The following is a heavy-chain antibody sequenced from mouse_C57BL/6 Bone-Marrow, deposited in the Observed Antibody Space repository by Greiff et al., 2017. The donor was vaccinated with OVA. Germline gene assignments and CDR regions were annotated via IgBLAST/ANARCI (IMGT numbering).Heavy chain of an antibody. V-gene: IGHV5-6*02. CDR3: ARHYYGSSYY. D-gene: IGHD1-1*01. CDR1: GFTFSSYG. J-gene: IGHJ2*01. CDR2: ISSGGSYT. Sequence: DVKLVESGGDLVKPGGSLKLSCAASGFTFSSYGMSWVRQTPDKRLEWVATISSGGSYTYYPDSVTGRFTISRDTAMHTLYQQMSSLKSENTAMYYCARHYYGSSYYWGQGTTLTVSS.